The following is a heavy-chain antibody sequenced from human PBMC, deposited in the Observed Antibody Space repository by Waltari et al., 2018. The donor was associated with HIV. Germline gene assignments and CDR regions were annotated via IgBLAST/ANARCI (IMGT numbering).Heavy chain of an antibody. CDR3: AREGGYDSSGYLRGFDL. CDR1: VYTFRTSR. Sequence: ELQLVESGRGLAQPGGSLTLSCSASVYTFRTSRITWLRQAPEKGLEWVAYFSSSRNIIYYADSVKGRFTISRDNAKNSLYLQMDSLGAEDTAVYYCAREGGYDSSGYLRGFDLWGRGTLVTV. J-gene: IGHJ2*01. CDR2: FSSSRNII. V-gene: IGHV3-48*04. D-gene: IGHD3-22*01.